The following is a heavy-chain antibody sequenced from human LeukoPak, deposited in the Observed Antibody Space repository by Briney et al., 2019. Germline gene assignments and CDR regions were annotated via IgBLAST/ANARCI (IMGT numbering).Heavy chain of an antibody. V-gene: IGHV1-3*01. CDR3: ASTLVFDWLLAY. Sequence: GASVKVSCKASGYTFTSYAMHWVRQAPGQRLEWMGWINAGNGNPKYSQKFQGRVTITRDTSASTAYMELSSLRSEDTAVYYCASTLVFDWLLAYWGQGTLVTVSS. CDR2: INAGNGNP. D-gene: IGHD3-9*01. J-gene: IGHJ4*02. CDR1: GYTFTSYA.